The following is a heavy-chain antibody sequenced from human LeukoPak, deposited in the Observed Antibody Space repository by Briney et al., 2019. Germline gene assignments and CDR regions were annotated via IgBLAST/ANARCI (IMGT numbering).Heavy chain of an antibody. CDR1: GGSISSSSYY. CDR3: AGTTVVTLHDAFDI. D-gene: IGHD4-23*01. CDR2: IYYSGST. J-gene: IGHJ3*02. V-gene: IGHV4-39*01. Sequence: SETLSPTCTVSGGSISSSSYYWGWIRQPPGKGLEWIGSIYYSGSTYYNPSLKSRVTISVDTSKNQFSLKLSSVTAADTAVYYCAGTTVVTLHDAFDIWGQGTMVTVSS.